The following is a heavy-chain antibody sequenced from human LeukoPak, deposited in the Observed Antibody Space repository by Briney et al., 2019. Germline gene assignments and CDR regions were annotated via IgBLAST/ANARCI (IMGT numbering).Heavy chain of an antibody. D-gene: IGHD1-26*01. CDR1: GYTFTSYG. CDR2: ISAYNGNT. Sequence: ASVKVSCTASGYTFTSYGISWVRQAPGQGLEWMGWISAYNGNTNYAQKLQGRVTITTDTSTSTAYMELRSLRSDDTAVYYCARGTRIVRPLYYYYMDVWGKGTTVTISS. V-gene: IGHV1-18*01. CDR3: ARGTRIVRPLYYYYMDV. J-gene: IGHJ6*03.